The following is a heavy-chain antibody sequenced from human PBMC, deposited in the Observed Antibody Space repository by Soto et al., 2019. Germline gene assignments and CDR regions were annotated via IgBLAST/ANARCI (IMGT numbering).Heavy chain of an antibody. V-gene: IGHV4-34*01. D-gene: IGHD6-19*01. CDR2: INHSGST. CDR3: ARGGEIAVAGTIRGPVYYFDY. J-gene: IGHJ4*02. Sequence: QVQLQQWGAGLLKPSETLSLTCAVYGGSFSGYYWSWIRQTPGKGLEWIGEINHSGSTNYNPSLKSRVTISVDTSKNQFSLKLSSVTAADTAVYYCARGGEIAVAGTIRGPVYYFDYWGQGTLVTVSS. CDR1: GGSFSGYY.